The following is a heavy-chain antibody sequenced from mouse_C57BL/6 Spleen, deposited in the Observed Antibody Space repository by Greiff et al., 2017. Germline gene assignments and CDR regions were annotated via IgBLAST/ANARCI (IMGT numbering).Heavy chain of an antibody. CDR2: INPGSGGT. J-gene: IGHJ4*01. CDR1: GYAFTNYL. V-gene: IGHV1-54*01. Sequence: VQLKESGAELVRPGTSVKVSCKASGYAFTNYLIEWVKQRPGQGLEWIGVINPGSGGTNYNEKFKGKATLTADKSSSTAYMQLSSLTSEDSAVYFCARSGDYDEYAMDYWGQGTSVTVSS. D-gene: IGHD2-4*01. CDR3: ARSGDYDEYAMDY.